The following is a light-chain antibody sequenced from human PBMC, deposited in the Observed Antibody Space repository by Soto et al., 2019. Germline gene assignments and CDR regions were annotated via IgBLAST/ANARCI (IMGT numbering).Light chain of an antibody. Sequence: QSVLTQSPSASAYLGASVKLTCTLSSGHSSYTIAWHQQQPEKGPRYLMTLNSDGSHSKGDGIPDRFSGSSSGAERYLSISSLQSEDEADYYCQTWGTGIEVFGGGTKLTVL. CDR3: QTWGTGIEV. CDR1: SGHSSYT. V-gene: IGLV4-69*01. CDR2: LNSDGSH. J-gene: IGLJ3*02.